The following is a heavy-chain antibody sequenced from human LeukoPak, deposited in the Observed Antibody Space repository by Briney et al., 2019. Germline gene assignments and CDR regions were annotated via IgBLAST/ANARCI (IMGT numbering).Heavy chain of an antibody. V-gene: IGHV1-2*02. CDR1: GYTFTGYY. CDR3: ARDSDYYDSSGYYVFDY. CDR2: INPNSGGT. Sequence: ASVKVSCKASGYTFTGYYMHWVRQAPGQGLEWMGWINPNSGGTNYAQKFQGRVTMTRDTSISTAYMELSRLRSDDTAVYYCARDSDYYDSSGYYVFDYWGQGTLVTVSS. D-gene: IGHD3-22*01. J-gene: IGHJ4*02.